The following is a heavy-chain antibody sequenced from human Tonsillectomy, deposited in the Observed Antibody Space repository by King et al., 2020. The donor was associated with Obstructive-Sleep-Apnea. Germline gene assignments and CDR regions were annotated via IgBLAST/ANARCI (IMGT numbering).Heavy chain of an antibody. CDR2: ISSSSSYI. V-gene: IGHV3-21*01. J-gene: IGHJ6*02. D-gene: IGHD2-8*01. Sequence: VQLVESGGGLVKPGGSLRLSCAASGFTFSSYSMNWVRQVPGKGLEWVSSISSSSSYIYYADSVKGRFTISRDNAKNSLYLQMNSLRAEDTAVYYCAGAGVGSAAPMDVWGQGTTVTVSS. CDR1: GFTFSSYS. CDR3: AGAGVGSAAPMDV.